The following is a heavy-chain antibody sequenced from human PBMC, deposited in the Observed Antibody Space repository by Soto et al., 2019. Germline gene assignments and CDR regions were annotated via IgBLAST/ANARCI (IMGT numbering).Heavy chain of an antibody. CDR2: IRGTDGTT. CDR1: GFTFSDYA. CDR3: TRDASRDSSARGWFDP. J-gene: IGHJ5*02. D-gene: IGHD6-13*01. Sequence: PGGSLRLSCAASGFTFSDYAMSWVRQAPGKGLEWVSTIRGTDGTTYYADSVKGRFTISRDNSKNTLHLQMNSLRAEDTAVYYCTRDASRDSSARGWFDPWGPGTLVTVSS. V-gene: IGHV3-23*01.